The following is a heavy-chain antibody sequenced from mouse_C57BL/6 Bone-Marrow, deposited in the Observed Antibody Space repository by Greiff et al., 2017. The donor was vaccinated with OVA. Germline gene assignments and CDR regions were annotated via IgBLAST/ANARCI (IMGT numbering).Heavy chain of an antibody. Sequence: VQLQQSGAELVRPGASVKLSCTASGFNIKDYYMHWVKQRPEQGLEWIGRIDPEVGDTEYAPKFQGKATMTADTSSNTAYLQLSSLTSEDTAVYYCTSYEYDGGVFDYWGQGTTLTVSS. V-gene: IGHV14-1*01. J-gene: IGHJ2*01. CDR2: IDPEVGDT. CDR3: TSYEYDGGVFDY. CDR1: GFNIKDYY. D-gene: IGHD2-4*01.